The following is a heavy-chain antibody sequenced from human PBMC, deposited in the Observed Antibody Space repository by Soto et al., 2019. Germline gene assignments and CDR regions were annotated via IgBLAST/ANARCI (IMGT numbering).Heavy chain of an antibody. J-gene: IGHJ3*02. CDR2: IIPIFGTA. Sequence: GASVKVSCKASGGTFSSYAISWVRQAPGQGLEWMGGIIPIFGTANYAQKFQGRVTITADESTSKAYMELSSLRSEDTAVYYCARDGKRLERRDAFDIWGQGTMVTVSS. CDR3: ARDGKRLERRDAFDI. CDR1: GGTFSSYA. D-gene: IGHD1-1*01. V-gene: IGHV1-69*13.